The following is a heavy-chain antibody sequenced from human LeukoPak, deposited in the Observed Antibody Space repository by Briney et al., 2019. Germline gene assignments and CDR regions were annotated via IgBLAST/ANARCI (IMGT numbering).Heavy chain of an antibody. V-gene: IGHV4-4*07. Sequence: PSETLSLTCTVSGGSISSYYWSWIRQPAGRGLEWIWRIYTSGSTNYNPSLKSRVTMSVDTSKNQFSLKLSSMTAADTAVYYCARGYDTGAFDIWGQGTMVTVSS. D-gene: IGHD3-3*01. J-gene: IGHJ3*02. CDR1: GGSISSYY. CDR3: ARGYDTGAFDI. CDR2: IYTSGST.